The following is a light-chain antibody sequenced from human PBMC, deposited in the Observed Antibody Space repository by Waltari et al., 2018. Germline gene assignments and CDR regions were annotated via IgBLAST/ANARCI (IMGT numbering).Light chain of an antibody. CDR1: HLGDTF. CDR3: QAWDSSTYVV. V-gene: IGLV3-1*01. J-gene: IGLJ2*01. CDR2: QDN. Sequence: FALSQPPSVSVSPGQTASITCSADHLGDTFASWDQQTPGHSPLLVIYQDNKRPSGIPERFSGSNSGNTATLTISGPQAVDEADYYCQAWDSSTYVVFGGGTKLTVL.